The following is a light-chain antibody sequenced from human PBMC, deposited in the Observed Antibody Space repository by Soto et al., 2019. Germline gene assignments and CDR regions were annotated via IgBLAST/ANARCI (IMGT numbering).Light chain of an antibody. CDR1: SSNIGSNY. V-gene: IGLV1-47*01. CDR2: RNN. Sequence: QYVLTQPPSASGTPGQRVTISCSGSSSNIGSNYVFWYQHLPGTAPKLLIYRNNQRPSGVPDRFSGSKSGTSASLAISGLRSEDDTDYYCAAWDDSLSGVVFGGGTKLTVL. J-gene: IGLJ2*01. CDR3: AAWDDSLSGVV.